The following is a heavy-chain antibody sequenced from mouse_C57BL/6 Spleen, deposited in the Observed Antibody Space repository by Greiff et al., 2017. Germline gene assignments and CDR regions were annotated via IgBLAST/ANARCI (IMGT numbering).Heavy chain of an antibody. CDR3: ARMDDYYDPWYFDV. D-gene: IGHD2-3*01. J-gene: IGHJ1*03. V-gene: IGHV1-64*01. Sequence: QVQLQQPGAELVKPGASVKLSCKASGYTFTSYWMHRVKQRPGQGLEWIGMIHPKSGSTNYNEKFKSKATLTVDKSSSTAYMQLSSLTSEDSAVYYCARMDDYYDPWYFDVWGTGTTVTVSS. CDR2: IHPKSGST. CDR1: GYTFTSYW.